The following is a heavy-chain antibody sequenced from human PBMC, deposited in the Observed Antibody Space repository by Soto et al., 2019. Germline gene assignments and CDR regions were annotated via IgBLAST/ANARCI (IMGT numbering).Heavy chain of an antibody. CDR1: EFSLSTSGMC. V-gene: IGHV2-70*11. J-gene: IGHJ4*02. D-gene: IGHD6-6*01. CDR3: ARTEYSSSFPFDY. CDR2: IDWDDDK. Sequence: QSGPTLVNPTQTLTPTCTFSEFSLSTSGMCVSWIRQPPGKALEWLARIDWDDDKYYSTSLKTRLTISKDTSKHHVVLTMTNMDPVDTATYYCARTEYSSSFPFDYWGQGTLVTVS.